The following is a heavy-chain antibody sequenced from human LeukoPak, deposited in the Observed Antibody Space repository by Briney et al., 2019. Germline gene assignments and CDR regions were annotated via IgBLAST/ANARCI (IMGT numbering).Heavy chain of an antibody. Sequence: PGGSLRLSCAASGFNFNYAWMSWVRQAPGKGLEWVGRIKSKTDGGTTDYGAPVKGRFTISRDDSKNTVYLQMNTLKTEDTAVYFCTTGLYGSERHWGQGTLVTVSS. CDR3: TTGLYGSERH. D-gene: IGHD3-10*01. J-gene: IGHJ4*02. V-gene: IGHV3-15*01. CDR1: GFNFNYAW. CDR2: IKSKTDGGTT.